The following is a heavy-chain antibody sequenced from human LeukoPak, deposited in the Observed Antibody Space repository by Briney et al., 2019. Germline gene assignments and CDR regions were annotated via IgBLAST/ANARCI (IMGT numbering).Heavy chain of an antibody. CDR1: GGSINNYY. V-gene: IGHV4-59*01. CDR2: IYFTGST. CDR3: ARAGPTDGGTIMDV. Sequence: SETLSLTCTVSGGSINNYYWSWTRQPPGKGLEWIGFIYFTGSTNYCPSLKSRVTVSVDTSKNQLSLKLSAVTAADTAVYYCARAGPTDGGTIMDVWGQGTTVTVSS. D-gene: IGHD2-15*01. J-gene: IGHJ6*02.